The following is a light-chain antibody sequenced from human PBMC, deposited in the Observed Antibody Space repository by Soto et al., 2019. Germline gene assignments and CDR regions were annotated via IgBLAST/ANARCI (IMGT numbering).Light chain of an antibody. V-gene: IGKV1-9*01. Sequence: DIQLTQSPSFLSASVGGRVTITCRASQGISSTYLAWYQQTPGKAPKILIYAASTLQSGVPSRFSGRGSGTDFTLTITSLQHEDFATYYCQQLNSYPLTFGGGTKVDIK. CDR1: QGISSTY. CDR3: QQLNSYPLT. J-gene: IGKJ4*01. CDR2: AAS.